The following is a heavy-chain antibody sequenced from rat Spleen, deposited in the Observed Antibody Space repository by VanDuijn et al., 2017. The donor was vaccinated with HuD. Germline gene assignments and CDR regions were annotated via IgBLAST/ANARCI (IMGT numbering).Heavy chain of an antibody. D-gene: IGHD1-12*03. CDR3: TRLSMMVISLFDY. CDR2: ITTGGSIT. Sequence: EVRLVESGGGLVQPGRSLKLSCAASGFTFTDHYMAWVRQVPTKGLEWVAYITTGGSITYYRDSVKGRFTISRDNAKRTLNLQMDSPRSEDTATYYCTRLSMMVISLFDYWGQGVMVTVSS. V-gene: IGHV5-27*01. CDR1: GFTFTDHY. J-gene: IGHJ2*01.